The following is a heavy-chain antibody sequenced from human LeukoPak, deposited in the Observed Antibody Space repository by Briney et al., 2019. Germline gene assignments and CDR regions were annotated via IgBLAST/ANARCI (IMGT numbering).Heavy chain of an antibody. J-gene: IGHJ4*02. V-gene: IGHV3-21*01. CDR1: GFTFSSYS. D-gene: IGHD6-19*01. Sequence: GGSLRLSCAASGFTFSSYSMNWVRQAPGKGLEWVSSISSSSSHTYYADSVKGRFTISRDNAKNSLYLQMNSLRAEDTAVYYCATSDGYSSGWVDYWGQGTLVTVST. CDR2: ISSSSSHT. CDR3: ATSDGYSSGWVDY.